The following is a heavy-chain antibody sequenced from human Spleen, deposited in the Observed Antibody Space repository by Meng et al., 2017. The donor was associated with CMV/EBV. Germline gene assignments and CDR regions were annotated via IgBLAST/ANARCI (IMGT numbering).Heavy chain of an antibody. Sequence: ASVKVSCKASGYTFTSYYMHWVRQAPGQGLEWMGIINPSGGSTSYAQKFQGRVTMTRDTSTSTAYMELRSLRSDDTAVYYCAREYCSSTSCYNYFDYWGQGTLVTVSS. D-gene: IGHD2-2*02. J-gene: IGHJ4*02. CDR2: INPSGGST. V-gene: IGHV1-46*01. CDR1: GYTFTSYY. CDR3: AREYCSSTSCYNYFDY.